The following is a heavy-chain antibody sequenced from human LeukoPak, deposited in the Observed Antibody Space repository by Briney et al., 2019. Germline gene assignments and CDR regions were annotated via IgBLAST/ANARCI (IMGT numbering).Heavy chain of an antibody. D-gene: IGHD1-20*01. J-gene: IGHJ6*02. Sequence: ASVKVSCKASGYTFTGYYMHWVRQAPGQGLEWMGWINPNSGGTNYAQKFQGWVTMTRDTSISTAYMELSRLRSDDTAVYYCAREPTYNWYRTYYYYYGMDVWGQGTTVTVSS. CDR2: INPNSGGT. CDR3: AREPTYNWYRTYYYYYGMDV. CDR1: GYTFTGYY. V-gene: IGHV1-2*04.